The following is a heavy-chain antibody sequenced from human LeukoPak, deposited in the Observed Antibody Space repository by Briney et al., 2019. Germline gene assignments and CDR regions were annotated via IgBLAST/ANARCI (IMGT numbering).Heavy chain of an antibody. CDR1: GYTFTSYV. J-gene: IGHJ4*02. CDR2: MNPNSGNT. CDR3: AXXRLWLGELCVY. V-gene: IGHV1-8*01. D-gene: IGHD3-10*01. Sequence: ASVKLSCKASGYTFTSYVINWVRQATGHGLEWMGWMNPNSGNTGYAQKFQGRVTMTRNTSISTAYMALSRLRCEHPAVYYFAXXRLWLGELCVYGGQGTLVTVSS.